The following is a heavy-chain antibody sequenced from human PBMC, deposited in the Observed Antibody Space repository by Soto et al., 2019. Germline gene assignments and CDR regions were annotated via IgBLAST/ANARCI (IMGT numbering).Heavy chain of an antibody. CDR3: AHRSVRITMIVEDAFDI. J-gene: IGHJ3*02. CDR2: IYWDDDK. Sequence: QITLKESGPTLVKPTQTLTLTCTFSGFSLSTSGVGVGWIRQPPGKALEWLALIYWDDDKRYSPSLKSRLTITKDTSKNQVVLTMTNMDPVDTATYYCAHRSVRITMIVEDAFDIWGQGTMVTVSS. D-gene: IGHD3-22*01. V-gene: IGHV2-5*02. CDR1: GFSLSTSGVG.